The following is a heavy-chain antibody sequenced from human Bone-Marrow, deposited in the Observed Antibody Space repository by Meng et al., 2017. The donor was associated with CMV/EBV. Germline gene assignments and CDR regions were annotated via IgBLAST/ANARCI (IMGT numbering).Heavy chain of an antibody. D-gene: IGHD1-26*01. J-gene: IGHJ5*02. V-gene: IGHV3-48*01. CDR2: IDGSSGAI. Sequence: GESLKISCAASGFTFSTYGMNWVRQAPGEGLEWISYIDGSSGAIYYADSVKGRFTISRDNSKNTLYLQMNSLRAEDTAVYYCAREIVGATRWFDPWGQGTLVTVSS. CDR3: AREIVGATRWFDP. CDR1: GFTFSTYG.